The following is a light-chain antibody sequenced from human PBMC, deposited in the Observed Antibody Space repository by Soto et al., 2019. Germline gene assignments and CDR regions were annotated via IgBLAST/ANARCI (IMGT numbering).Light chain of an antibody. CDR2: DVS. Sequence: QSALTQPASVSGSPGQSITISCIGTSSDVGGYNYVSWYQQHPGKAPKLIIYDVSNRPSGVSNRFSGSKSGSTASLTISGLQDEDEADYYCSSYTSSSTRVFGGGTKLTVL. J-gene: IGLJ3*02. V-gene: IGLV2-14*01. CDR3: SSYTSSSTRV. CDR1: SSDVGGYNY.